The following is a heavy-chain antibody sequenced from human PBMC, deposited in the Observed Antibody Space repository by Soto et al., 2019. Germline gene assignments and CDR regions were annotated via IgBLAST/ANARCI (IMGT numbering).Heavy chain of an antibody. CDR3: ARDWGLTGTTGDYYYYYGMDV. D-gene: IGHD1-7*01. J-gene: IGHJ6*02. CDR2: TYYRSKWYN. V-gene: IGHV6-1*01. Sequence: SQTLSLTCAISGDSVSSNSAAWNWIRQSPSRGLEWLGRTYYRSKWYNDCAVSVKSRITINPDTSKNQFSLQLNSVTPEDTAVYYCARDWGLTGTTGDYYYYYGMDVWGQGTTVTVSS. CDR1: GDSVSSNSAA.